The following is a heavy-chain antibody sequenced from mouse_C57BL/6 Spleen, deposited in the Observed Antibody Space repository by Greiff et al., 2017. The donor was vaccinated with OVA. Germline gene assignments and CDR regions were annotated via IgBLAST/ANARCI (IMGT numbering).Heavy chain of an antibody. D-gene: IGHD1-1*02. J-gene: IGHJ2*01. CDR3: ARKGGFDY. V-gene: IGHV1-50*01. CDR1: GYTFTSYW. Sequence: QVQLQQSGAELAKPGASVKLSCKASGYTFTSYWMQWVKQRPGQGLEWIGEIDPSDSYTNYNQKFKGKATLTVDTSSSTAYMQLSSLTSEDSAVYYCARKGGFDYWGQGTTLTVSS. CDR2: IDPSDSYT.